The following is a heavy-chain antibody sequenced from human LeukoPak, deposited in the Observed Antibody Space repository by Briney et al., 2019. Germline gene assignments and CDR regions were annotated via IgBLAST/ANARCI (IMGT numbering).Heavy chain of an antibody. CDR3: ARDYKYAFDN. CDR2: IGISSGNT. J-gene: IGHJ4*02. CDR1: GLTFRSYW. D-gene: IGHD5-24*01. Sequence: GGSLRLSCAASGLTFRSYWMSWVRQAPGKGLEWISYIGISSGNTKYADSVKGRFTISGDKAKNSLYLQMNSLRVEDTAVYYCARDYKYAFDNWGQGTLVTVSS. V-gene: IGHV3-48*01.